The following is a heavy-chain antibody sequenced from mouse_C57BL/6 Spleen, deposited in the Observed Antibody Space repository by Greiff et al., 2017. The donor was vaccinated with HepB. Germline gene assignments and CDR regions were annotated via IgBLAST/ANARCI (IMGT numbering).Heavy chain of an antibody. Sequence: EVQLQQSGTVLARPGASVKMSCKTSGYTFTSYWMHWVKQRPGQGLEWIGAIYPGNSDTSYNQKFKGKAKLTAVTSASTAYMDLSSLTNEDSAVYYCTNYYGSRRDYWGQGTTLTVSS. J-gene: IGHJ2*01. CDR2: IYPGNSDT. CDR1: GYTFTSYW. CDR3: TNYYGSRRDY. V-gene: IGHV1-5*01. D-gene: IGHD1-1*01.